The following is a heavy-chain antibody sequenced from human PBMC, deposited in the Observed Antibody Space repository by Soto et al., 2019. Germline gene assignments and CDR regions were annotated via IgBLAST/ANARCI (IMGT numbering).Heavy chain of an antibody. D-gene: IGHD6-19*01. CDR3: ARDHHGVWPTVAGTSLVY. V-gene: IGHV3-48*02. CDR2: ISSSSSTI. CDR1: GFTFSSYS. J-gene: IGHJ4*02. Sequence: EVQLVESGGGLVQPGGSLRLSCAASGFTFSSYSMNWVRQAPGKGLELVSDISSSSSTIYYADSVKGRFTISRDNAKNSMYLQKNSLRDQDTAVYYCARDHHGVWPTVAGTSLVYWGQGTLVTVSS.